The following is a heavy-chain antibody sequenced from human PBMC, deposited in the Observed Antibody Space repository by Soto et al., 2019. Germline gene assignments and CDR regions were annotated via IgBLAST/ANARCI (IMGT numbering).Heavy chain of an antibody. CDR1: GFTFSSYS. J-gene: IGHJ4*02. Sequence: GGSLRLSCAASGFTFSSYSMNWVRQAPGKGLEWVSYISSSSSTIYYADSVKGRFTISRDNTKKSLYLQMNSLRDEDTAFYYCAKAVYWGFDLWGRGTLVTVSS. CDR2: ISSSSSTI. D-gene: IGHD2-8*01. CDR3: AKAVYWGFDL. V-gene: IGHV3-48*02.